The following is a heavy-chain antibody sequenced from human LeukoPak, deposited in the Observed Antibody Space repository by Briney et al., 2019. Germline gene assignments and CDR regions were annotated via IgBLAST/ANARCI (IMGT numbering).Heavy chain of an antibody. J-gene: IGHJ4*02. CDR3: ARDRDSSGWYGGETNFDY. V-gene: IGHV3-30-3*01. Sequence: QSGRSLRLSCAASGFTFSSYAMHWVRQAPGKGLEWVAVISYDGSNKYYADSVKGRFTISRDNSKNTLYLQMNSLRADDTAVYYCARDRDSSGWYGGETNFDYWGQGTLVTVSS. CDR2: ISYDGSNK. D-gene: IGHD6-19*01. CDR1: GFTFSSYA.